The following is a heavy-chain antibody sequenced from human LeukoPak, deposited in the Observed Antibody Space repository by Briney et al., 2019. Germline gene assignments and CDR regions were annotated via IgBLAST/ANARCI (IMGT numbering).Heavy chain of an antibody. CDR3: ARGYGDYYFDY. Sequence: SETLSLTCTVSGGSISSYYWSWIQQPPGKGLEWIGYIYYSGSTNYNPSLKSRVTISVDTSKNQFSLKLSSVTAADTAVYYCARGYGDYYFDYWGQGTLVTVSS. J-gene: IGHJ4*02. D-gene: IGHD4-17*01. CDR2: IYYSGST. CDR1: GGSISSYY. V-gene: IGHV4-59*01.